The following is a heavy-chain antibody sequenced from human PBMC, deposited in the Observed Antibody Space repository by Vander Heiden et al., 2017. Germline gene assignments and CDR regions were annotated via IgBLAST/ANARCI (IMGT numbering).Heavy chain of an antibody. J-gene: IGHJ4*01. CDR3: SRTVGHTARDY. D-gene: IGHD3-3*01. V-gene: IGHV4-39*01. CDR1: GVSISSSSYF. Sequence: QLQLQESGPGLVKPSETLSLTCTVSGVSISSSSYFWGWIRQPPGKGLEWIGNIYYSGITYYNPSLKSRVSISVDTSKNQFSLKLSSVTAADTAVYYCSRTVGHTARDYWGHGTLVTVSS. CDR2: IYYSGIT.